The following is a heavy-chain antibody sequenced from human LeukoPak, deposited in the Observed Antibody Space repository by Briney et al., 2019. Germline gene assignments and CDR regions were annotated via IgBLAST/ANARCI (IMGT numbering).Heavy chain of an antibody. Sequence: EASVKVSCKASGYSFITYAVLWVRQAPGQGLEWMGWINPNSGGTNYAQKFQGRVTMARDTSISTAYMELSRLRSDDTAVYYCARSPVIAVAGTGWFDPWGQGTLVTVSS. CDR2: INPNSGGT. J-gene: IGHJ5*02. V-gene: IGHV1-2*02. CDR1: GYSFITYA. D-gene: IGHD6-19*01. CDR3: ARSPVIAVAGTGWFDP.